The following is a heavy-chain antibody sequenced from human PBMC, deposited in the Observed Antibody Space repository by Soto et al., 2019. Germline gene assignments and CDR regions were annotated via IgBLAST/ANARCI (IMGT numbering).Heavy chain of an antibody. V-gene: IGHV1-18*01. Sequence: SVKVSCKASGGTFSSYAISWVRQAPGQGLEWMGWISAYNGNTNYAQKLQGRVTMTTDTSTSTAYMELRSLRSDDTAVYYCARAPVVGNWFDPWGQGTLVTVSS. CDR1: GGTFSSYA. D-gene: IGHD2-15*01. CDR3: ARAPVVGNWFDP. J-gene: IGHJ5*02. CDR2: ISAYNGNT.